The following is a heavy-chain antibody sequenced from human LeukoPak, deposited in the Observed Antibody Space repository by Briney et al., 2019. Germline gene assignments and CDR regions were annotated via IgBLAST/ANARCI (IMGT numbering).Heavy chain of an antibody. CDR2: IRYDGSNK. CDR3: AKAIHTSSSGVVDY. D-gene: IGHD6-6*01. V-gene: IGHV3-30*02. Sequence: PGGSLRLSCAASGFTFSNYSMHWVRQAPGKGLEWVTFIRYDGSNKYYAESVKGRLTISRDNSKNTLYLQMNNLRPEDTAVYYCAKAIHTSSSGVVDYWGQGTLVTVSS. CDR1: GFTFSNYS. J-gene: IGHJ4*02.